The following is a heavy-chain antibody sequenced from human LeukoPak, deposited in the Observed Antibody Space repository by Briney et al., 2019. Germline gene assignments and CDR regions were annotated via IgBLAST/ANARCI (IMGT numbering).Heavy chain of an antibody. J-gene: IGHJ4*02. D-gene: IGHD2-2*01. V-gene: IGHV3-21*01. CDR2: ISGRSSYI. CDR3: ARDRGYCSSTSCRDLDY. Sequence: GWSLRLSCAASGFTFSSYTMNWVRQAPGKGLEWVSSISGRSSYIYQADSVRGRFTISRDNAKNSLYLQMNSLRAEDTAVYYCARDRGYCSSTSCRDLDYWGQGTLVTVSS. CDR1: GFTFSSYT.